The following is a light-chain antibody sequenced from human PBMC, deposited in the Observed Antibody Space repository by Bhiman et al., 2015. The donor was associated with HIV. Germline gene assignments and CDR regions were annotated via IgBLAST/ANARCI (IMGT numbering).Light chain of an antibody. J-gene: IGLJ3*02. CDR1: NIGRKS. CDR3: QVWDSSSGHGV. V-gene: IGLV3-21*04. Sequence: SLVQTQPPSVSVAPGKTARITCGGNNIGRKSVHWYQQKPGQAPVLIIYYDTDRPSGVPERFSASNSGNTATLTIRRVEAGDEADYFCQVWDSSSGHGVFGGGTKLTVL. CDR2: YDT.